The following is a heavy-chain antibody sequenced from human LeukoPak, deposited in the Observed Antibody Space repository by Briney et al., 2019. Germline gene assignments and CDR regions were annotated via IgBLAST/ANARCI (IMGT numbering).Heavy chain of an antibody. J-gene: IGHJ4*02. CDR1: GGSFSGYY. CDR2: IKHSGST. V-gene: IGHV4-34*01. CDR3: AREEARVDY. Sequence: PSETLSLTCAVYGGSFSGYYWSWIRQPPGKGLEWIGEIKHSGSTNYNPSLKSRVTISVDTSKNQFSLKLSSVTAADTAVYYCAREEARVDYWGQGTLVTVSS.